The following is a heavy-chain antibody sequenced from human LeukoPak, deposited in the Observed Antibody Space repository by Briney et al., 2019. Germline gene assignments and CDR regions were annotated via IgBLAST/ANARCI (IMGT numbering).Heavy chain of an antibody. V-gene: IGHV1-69*05. J-gene: IGHJ4*02. CDR2: IIPIFGTA. CDR1: GGTFSSYA. CDR3: AREIGSRGWYYFDY. D-gene: IGHD6-19*01. Sequence: SVKVSCKASGGTFSSYAISWVRQAPGQGLEWMGRIIPIFGTANYAQKFQGRVTITTDDSTSTAYMELSSLRSEDTAVYYCAREIGSRGWYYFDYWGQGTLVTVSS.